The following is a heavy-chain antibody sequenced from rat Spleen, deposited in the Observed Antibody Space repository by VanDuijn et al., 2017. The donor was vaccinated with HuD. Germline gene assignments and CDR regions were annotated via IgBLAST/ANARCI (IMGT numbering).Heavy chain of an antibody. Sequence: EVQLVESGGGLVQPGRSLKLSCAASGFTFSNYDMAGVHQTPTKGLEWVASISTGGGNTYYRDSVKGRFTISRDDEESTLYLQMDSLRSEDTATYFCARLGGLRNWFAYWGQGTLVTVSS. D-gene: IGHD4-3*01. CDR3: ARLGGLRNWFAY. V-gene: IGHV5-25*01. CDR1: GFTFSNYD. J-gene: IGHJ3*01. CDR2: ISTGGGNT.